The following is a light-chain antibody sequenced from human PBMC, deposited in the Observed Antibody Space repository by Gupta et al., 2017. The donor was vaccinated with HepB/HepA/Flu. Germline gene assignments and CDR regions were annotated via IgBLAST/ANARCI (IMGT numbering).Light chain of an antibody. CDR2: DVS. CDR1: SSDVGGYNY. CDR3: SSYTSSSTRV. J-gene: IGLJ3*02. V-gene: IGLV2-14*01. Sequence: QSALTQPASVSGSPGQSITISCTGTSSDVGGYNYFSWYQQHPGKAPNLMIYDVSNRPAGVSSRFSASKSGNTASLTISGRQEEDDADYYCSSYTSSSTRVFGGGTKLTVL.